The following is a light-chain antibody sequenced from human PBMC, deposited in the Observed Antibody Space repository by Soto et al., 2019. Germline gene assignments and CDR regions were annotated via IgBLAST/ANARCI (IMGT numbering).Light chain of an antibody. V-gene: IGKV4-1*01. Sequence: DIVMTQSPDSLAVSLGERATINCKSSQSVLYSSNNKNYLAWYQQKPGQPPKLLIYWASTRESGVPDRFSGSGAGTDFTLTISSLQAEDVAVYYCQQYYSTPPPWPVGQGTKVEIK. J-gene: IGKJ1*01. CDR1: QSVLYSSNNKNY. CDR3: QQYYSTPPPWP. CDR2: WAS.